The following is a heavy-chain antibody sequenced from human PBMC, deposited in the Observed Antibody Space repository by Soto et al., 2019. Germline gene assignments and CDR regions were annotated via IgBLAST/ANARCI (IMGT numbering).Heavy chain of an antibody. CDR3: ARGSGYYYWDDY. J-gene: IGHJ4*02. CDR2: INAGNGNT. V-gene: IGHV1-3*05. CDR1: GYTFTSYA. Sequence: VQLVQSGAEEKKPGASVKVSCKSSGYTFTSYAMHWVRQAPGQRLDWMGWINAGNGNTKYSQKFQGRVTITRDTSASTAYMELSSLRSEDTAVYYCARGSGYYYWDDYWGQGTLVTVSS. D-gene: IGHD3-22*01.